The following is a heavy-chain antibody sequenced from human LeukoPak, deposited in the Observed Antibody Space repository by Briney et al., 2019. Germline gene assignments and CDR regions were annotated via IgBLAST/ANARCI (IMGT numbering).Heavy chain of an antibody. CDR2: ISNCGGCK. J-gene: IGHJ4*02. Sequence: GGSLRLSCAASGFPFNIYAINWVRQAAGKGLEWVSGISNCGGCKYYAASLQGRLTISRDDSKNHVYLQMNSLRAEDTAVYYCASRTFPAVTGSSAFWPFDSWGQGNLVTVSS. CDR3: ASRTFPAVTGSSAFWPFDS. CDR1: GFPFNIYA. V-gene: IGHV3-23*01. D-gene: IGHD6-19*01.